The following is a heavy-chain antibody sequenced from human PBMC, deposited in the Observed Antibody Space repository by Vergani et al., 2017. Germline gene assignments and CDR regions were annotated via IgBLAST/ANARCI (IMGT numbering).Heavy chain of an antibody. CDR2: ISWNSGSI. D-gene: IGHD3-10*01. V-gene: IGHV3-9*01. J-gene: IGHJ5*02. CDR3: AKAGRARVRSYNWFDP. CDR1: GFTFSSYA. Sequence: VQLVESGGGVVQPGRSLRLSCAASGFTFSSYAMHWVRQAPGKGLEWVSGISWNSGSIGYADSVKGRFTISRDNAKNSLYLQMNSLRAEDTALYYCAKAGRARVRSYNWFDPWGQGTLVTVSS.